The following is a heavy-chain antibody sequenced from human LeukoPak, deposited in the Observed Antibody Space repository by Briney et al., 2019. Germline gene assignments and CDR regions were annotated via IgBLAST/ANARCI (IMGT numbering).Heavy chain of an antibody. V-gene: IGHV3-7*01. J-gene: IGHJ4*02. D-gene: IGHD3-22*01. CDR2: INRDGSVK. CDR1: GFTFSDYW. Sequence: PGGSLRLSCAASGFTFSDYWMSWVRQAPGKGLEWVANINRDGSVKHYVDSAKGRFTISRDNAKNSLYLEMNSLRAEDTALYHCATSDDSSGSDWGQGTLVTVSS. CDR3: ATSDDSSGSD.